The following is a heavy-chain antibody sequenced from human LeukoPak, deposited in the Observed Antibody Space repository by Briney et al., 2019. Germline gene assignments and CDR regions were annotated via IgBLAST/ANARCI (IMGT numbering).Heavy chain of an antibody. CDR1: GGSFSGYY. CDR2: INHSGST. V-gene: IGHV4-34*01. D-gene: IGHD2-2*02. Sequence: SETLSLTCAVYGGSFSGYYWSWIRQPPGKGLEWIGEINHSGSTNYNPSLKSRVTISVDTSKNQFSLKLSSVTAADTAVYYCARVNHCSSTSRYNRLWIFDYWGQGTLVTVSS. CDR3: ARVNHCSSTSRYNRLWIFDY. J-gene: IGHJ4*02.